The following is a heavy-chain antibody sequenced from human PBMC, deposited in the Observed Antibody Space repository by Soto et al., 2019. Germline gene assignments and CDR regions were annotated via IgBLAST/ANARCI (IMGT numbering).Heavy chain of an antibody. CDR1: GGTFSSYA. J-gene: IGHJ5*02. D-gene: IGHD2-15*01. CDR2: IIPIFGTA. Sequence: AASVKVSCKASGGTFSSYAISWVRQAPGQGLEWMGGIIPIFGTANYAQKFQGRVTITADESTSTAYMELSSLRSEDTAVYYCARDQDRIVPGETGPWGQGTLVTVSS. CDR3: ARDQDRIVPGETGP. V-gene: IGHV1-69*13.